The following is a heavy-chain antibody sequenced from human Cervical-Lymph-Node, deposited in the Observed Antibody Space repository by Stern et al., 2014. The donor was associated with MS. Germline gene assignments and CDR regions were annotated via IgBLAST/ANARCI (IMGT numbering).Heavy chain of an antibody. J-gene: IGHJ4*02. Sequence: EVQLVESGGVVVQPGGSLRLSCAASGFTFDEYSLHWVRQAPGRGLEWVSFISWDGDIIHYADSVKGRFTISRDNSKNSLYLQMNSLRAEDTALYYCTKDRAFNFGSLFDAWGQGTLVTVSS. D-gene: IGHD3-10*01. CDR2: ISWDGDII. V-gene: IGHV3-43*01. CDR1: GFTFDEYS. CDR3: TKDRAFNFGSLFDA.